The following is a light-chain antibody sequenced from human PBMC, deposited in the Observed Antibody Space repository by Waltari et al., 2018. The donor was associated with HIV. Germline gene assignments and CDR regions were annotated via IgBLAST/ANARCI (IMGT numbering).Light chain of an antibody. J-gene: IGLJ2*01. Sequence: SSEVTQDPTVSVALGQTVRITCQGDSLRNYFPSWYQQKPGQAPVLVTYVENNRPSGLPDRFSGSTSGNTASLIITGDQAEDEADYYCNSQESNGNRLVVFGGGTKLTVL. CDR2: VEN. CDR1: SLRNYF. CDR3: NSQESNGNRLVV. V-gene: IGLV3-19*01.